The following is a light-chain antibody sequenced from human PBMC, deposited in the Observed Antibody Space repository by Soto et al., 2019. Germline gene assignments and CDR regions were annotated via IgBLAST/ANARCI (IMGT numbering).Light chain of an antibody. V-gene: IGKV3-15*01. Sequence: EIVMTQSPATLSVSPGERATLSCRASQSVSSNLAWYQQKPGQAPRLLIYGASTRATGIPARFSGSGSGTDFSLTISRLEPEDSAVYYCQQYGSSLLTFGGGTKVEIK. CDR3: QQYGSSLLT. J-gene: IGKJ4*01. CDR1: QSVSSN. CDR2: GAS.